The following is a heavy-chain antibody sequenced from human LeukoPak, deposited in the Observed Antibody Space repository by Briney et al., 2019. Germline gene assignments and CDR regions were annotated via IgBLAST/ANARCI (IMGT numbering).Heavy chain of an antibody. CDR3: TSMTAIGGKFDY. Sequence: GGSLRLSCAASGFTFSSYSMDWVRQAPGKGLEWVSSISSSSSYIYYADSVKGRFTISRDNAKNSLYLQMNSLRAEDTAVYYCTSMTAIGGKFDYWGQGTLVTVSS. D-gene: IGHD2-21*02. J-gene: IGHJ4*02. CDR2: ISSSSSYI. V-gene: IGHV3-21*01. CDR1: GFTFSSYS.